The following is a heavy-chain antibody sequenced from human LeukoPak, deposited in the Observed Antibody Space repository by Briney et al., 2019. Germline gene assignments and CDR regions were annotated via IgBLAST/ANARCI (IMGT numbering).Heavy chain of an antibody. CDR2: INHSGST. J-gene: IGHJ3*02. Sequence: PSETLSLTCAVYGGSFGGYYWSWIRQPPGKGLEWIGEINHSGSTNYNPSLKSRVTISVDTSKNQFSLKLSSVTAADTAVYYCARGARYFDWLLYNAFDIWGQGTMVTVSS. CDR3: ARGARYFDWLLYNAFDI. V-gene: IGHV4-34*01. D-gene: IGHD3-9*01. CDR1: GGSFGGYY.